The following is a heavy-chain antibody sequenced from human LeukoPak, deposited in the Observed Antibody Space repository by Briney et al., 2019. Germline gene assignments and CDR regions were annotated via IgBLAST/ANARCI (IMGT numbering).Heavy chain of an antibody. J-gene: IGHJ4*02. CDR3: ARVGGYDSSGYYFDY. V-gene: IGHV3-33*01. CDR1: GFTFSSYG. CDR2: IWYDGSNK. D-gene: IGHD3-22*01. Sequence: GGSLRLSCAASGFTFSSYGMHWVRQAPGKGLEWVAVIWYDGSNKYYADSVKGRFTISRDNSKNTLYLQMNSLRAEDTAVYYCARVGGYDSSGYYFDYWGQGTLVTVSS.